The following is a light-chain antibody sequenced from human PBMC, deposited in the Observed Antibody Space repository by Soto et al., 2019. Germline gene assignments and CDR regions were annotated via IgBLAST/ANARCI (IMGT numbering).Light chain of an antibody. J-gene: IGLJ3*02. V-gene: IGLV2-14*01. CDR3: SSYSSSSALMV. CDR1: SSDVGRYNS. Sequence: QSVLTQPASVSGSPGQSITISCTGSSSDVGRYNSVSWYQQHPGKAPKLMIYVVNKRPSGISDRFSGSKSANTASLTISGLRAEDEAHYYCSSYSSSSALMVFGGGTKVTVL. CDR2: VVN.